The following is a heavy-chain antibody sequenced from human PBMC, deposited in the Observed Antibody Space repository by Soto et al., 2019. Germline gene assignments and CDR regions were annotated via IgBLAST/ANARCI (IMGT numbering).Heavy chain of an antibody. J-gene: IGHJ4*02. CDR3: AGLGATRAQDY. D-gene: IGHD1-26*01. CDR1: GFTFSSYW. CDR2: IKQDGSEK. V-gene: IGHV3-7*01. Sequence: EVQLVESGGGLVQPGGSLRLSCAASGFTFSSYWMSWVRQAPGKGLEWVANIKQDGSEKYYVDSVKGRFTISRDNAKNTLYLQMNSLRAEGTGVYYCAGLGATRAQDYWGQGTLVTVSS.